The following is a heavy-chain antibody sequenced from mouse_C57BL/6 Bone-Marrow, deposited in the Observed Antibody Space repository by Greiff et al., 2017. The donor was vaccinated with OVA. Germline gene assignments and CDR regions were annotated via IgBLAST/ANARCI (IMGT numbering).Heavy chain of an antibody. CDR3: AREGRYGPFAY. V-gene: IGHV1-54*01. CDR1: GYAFTNYL. D-gene: IGHD1-2*01. J-gene: IGHJ3*01. CDR2: INPGSGGT. Sequence: QVQLQQSGAELVRPGTSVKVSCKASGYAFTNYLIEWVKQRPGQGLEWIGVINPGSGGTNYNEKFKGKATLTADKSSSTAYMQLSSLTSEDSAVYFCAREGRYGPFAYWGQGTLVTVSA.